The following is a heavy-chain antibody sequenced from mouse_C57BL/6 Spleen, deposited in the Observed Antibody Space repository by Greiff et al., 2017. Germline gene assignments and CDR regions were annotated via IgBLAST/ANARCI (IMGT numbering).Heavy chain of an antibody. CDR1: GFTFSDYG. Sequence: EVQLVESGGGLVKPGGSLKLSCAASGFTFSDYGMHWVRQVPEKGLEWVAYISSGSSTIYYADTVKGRFTISRDTAKNTLFLQMTSLRSEDTDMYYCAKHDYTYYAMDYWGQGTSVTVSS. CDR2: ISSGSSTI. V-gene: IGHV5-17*01. CDR3: AKHDYTYYAMDY. J-gene: IGHJ4*01. D-gene: IGHD2-4*01.